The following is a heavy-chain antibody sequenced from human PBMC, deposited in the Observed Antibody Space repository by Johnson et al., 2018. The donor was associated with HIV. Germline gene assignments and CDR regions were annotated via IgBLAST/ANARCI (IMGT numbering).Heavy chain of an antibody. D-gene: IGHD3-16*01. Sequence: VQLVESGGGLVQPGGSLRLSCAASGFTFSTYWMSWVRQAPGKGLELVANIKQDGSEKYYVDSVKGRFAISRDNAKNSLYLQMNALRAEDTAVYYCAISIPRPGWGDAFDIWGQGTMVTVSS. CDR2: IKQDGSEK. J-gene: IGHJ3*02. V-gene: IGHV3-7*03. CDR1: GFTFSTYW. CDR3: AISIPRPGWGDAFDI.